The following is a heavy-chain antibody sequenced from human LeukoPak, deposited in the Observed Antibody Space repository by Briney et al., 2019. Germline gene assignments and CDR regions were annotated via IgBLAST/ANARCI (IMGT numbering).Heavy chain of an antibody. CDR1: GGSISSGDYY. CDR3: ARAVIAARRVFDY. CDR2: IYYSGST. D-gene: IGHD6-6*01. V-gene: IGHV4-30-4*08. J-gene: IGHJ4*02. Sequence: SQTLSLTCTVSGGSISSGDYYWSWIRQPPGKGLEWIGYIYYSGSTYYNPSLKSRVTISVDTSKNQFSLKLSSVTAADTAVYYCARAVIAARRVFDYWGQGTLVTVSS.